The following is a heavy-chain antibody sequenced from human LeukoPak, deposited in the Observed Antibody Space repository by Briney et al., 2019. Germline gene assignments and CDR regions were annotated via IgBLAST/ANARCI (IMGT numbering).Heavy chain of an antibody. J-gene: IGHJ6*03. CDR3: ARGYYDSSGYPYGYYYYMDV. CDR1: GYTFTSYA. Sequence: GASVKVSCKASGYTFTSYAMHWVRQAPGQRLEWMGWISAGNGNTKYSQEFQGRVTITRDTSASTAYMELSSLRSEDMAVYYCARGYYDSSGYPYGYYYYMDVWGKGTTVTVSS. CDR2: ISAGNGNT. D-gene: IGHD3-22*01. V-gene: IGHV1-3*03.